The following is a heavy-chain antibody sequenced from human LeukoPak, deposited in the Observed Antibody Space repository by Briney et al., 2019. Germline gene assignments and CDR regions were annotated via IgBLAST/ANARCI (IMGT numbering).Heavy chain of an antibody. CDR3: ARDLYGDYLNWFDP. CDR1: GYSISSGYY. CDR2: MYCSGSS. J-gene: IGHJ5*02. Sequence: SETLSLTCAVSGYSISSGYYWGWIRQPPGKGLEWIGSMYCSGSSYYNPSLKSRITISLDTSKNQFSLELSSVTAADTAVYYCARDLYGDYLNWFDPWGQGTLVTVSS. D-gene: IGHD4-17*01. V-gene: IGHV4-38-2*02.